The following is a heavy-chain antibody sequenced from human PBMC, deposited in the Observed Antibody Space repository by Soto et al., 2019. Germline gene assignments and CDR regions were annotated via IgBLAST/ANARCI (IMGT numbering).Heavy chain of an antibody. CDR2: IQSGGST. J-gene: IGHJ6*03. V-gene: IGHV3-66*01. D-gene: IGHD2-15*01. Sequence: EVQLVESGGDLVQPGGSLRLSCAASGFTVSSHYMNWVRQAPGNGLEWVSLIQSGGSTFYADSVKGRFTISRDNSKNTLFLQMNSLRVEDTAMYYCSRDDVYCSVGSCYGVPMDVLGRGTTVTVSS. CDR1: GFTVSSHY. CDR3: SRDDVYCSVGSCYGVPMDV.